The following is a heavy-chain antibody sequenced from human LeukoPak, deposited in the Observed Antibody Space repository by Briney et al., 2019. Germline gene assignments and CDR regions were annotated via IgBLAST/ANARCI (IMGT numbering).Heavy chain of an antibody. CDR2: IYYSGST. CDR3: ARRFPASMRATFDY. CDR1: GGSISSSFYY. J-gene: IGHJ4*02. D-gene: IGHD1-26*01. V-gene: IGHV4-39*01. Sequence: SETLSLTCTVSGGSISSSFYYWGWIRQPPGKEQEWIGSIYYSGSTYYNPSLKSRVTISVDTSKNQFSLKLSSVTAADTAVYYCARRFPASMRATFDYWGQGTLVTVSS.